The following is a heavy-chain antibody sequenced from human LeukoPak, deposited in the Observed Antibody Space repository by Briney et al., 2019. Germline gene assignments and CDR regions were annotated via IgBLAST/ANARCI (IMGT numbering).Heavy chain of an antibody. D-gene: IGHD6-13*01. CDR2: IYYSGST. Sequence: SETLSVTCTVSGGSISSYYWSWIRQPSGKGLEWIGYIYYSGSTNYNPSLKSRVTISLDTSKNQFSLKLSSVTAADTAVYYCARDGSSSWDWFDPWGQGTLVTVSS. CDR1: GGSISSYY. V-gene: IGHV4-59*01. J-gene: IGHJ5*02. CDR3: ARDGSSSWDWFDP.